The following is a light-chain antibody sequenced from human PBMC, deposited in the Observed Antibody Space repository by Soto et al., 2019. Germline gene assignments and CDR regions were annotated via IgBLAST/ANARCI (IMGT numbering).Light chain of an antibody. CDR3: QQYNNWPPMYT. CDR1: QSVSSN. V-gene: IGKV3-15*01. J-gene: IGKJ2*01. CDR2: GAS. Sequence: EIVMTQSPATLSVSPGERATLSCRASQSVSSNLAWYQQKPGQAPRLLIYGASTRATGIAARFSGSGSGTEFTLTISSLQSEDFAVYYGQQYNNWPPMYTFGQGTKLEIK.